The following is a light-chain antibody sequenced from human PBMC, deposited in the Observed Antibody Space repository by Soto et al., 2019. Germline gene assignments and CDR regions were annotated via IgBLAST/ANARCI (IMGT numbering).Light chain of an antibody. V-gene: IGLV2-14*01. CDR2: EVS. CDR1: SSDDGRYNY. CDR3: SSYTSSSTLYV. Sequence: QSVMTHPASLSGSPGQWITISCTGTSSDDGRYNYVSWYQQHPGKAPKLMIYEVSNRPSGVSTRFSGSTSGNTASLTISGLQAEDEADYYCSSYTSSSTLYVFGTGTKVTVL. J-gene: IGLJ1*01.